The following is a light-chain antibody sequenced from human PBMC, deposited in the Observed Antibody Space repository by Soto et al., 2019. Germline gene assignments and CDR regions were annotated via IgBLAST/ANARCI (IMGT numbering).Light chain of an antibody. CDR2: GAS. Sequence: EIVLTQSPGTLSLSPGERATLSCRASQSVSSSYLAWYQQKTGQAPTLLIYGASSRATGIPDRFSGSGSGTDFTLTISRLEPQDFAVYYCQQYGSSLYTFGQGTKLEIK. CDR1: QSVSSSY. J-gene: IGKJ2*01. V-gene: IGKV3-20*01. CDR3: QQYGSSLYT.